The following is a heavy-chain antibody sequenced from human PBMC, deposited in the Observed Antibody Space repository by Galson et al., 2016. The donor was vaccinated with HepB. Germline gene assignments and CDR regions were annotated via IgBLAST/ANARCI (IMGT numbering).Heavy chain of an antibody. CDR3: ASFNWNYGVDY. D-gene: IGHD1-7*01. J-gene: IGHJ4*02. V-gene: IGHV3-53*05. CDR2: IYSGGSR. CDR1: GFTISNNY. Sequence: SLRLSCAASGFTISNNYMTWIRQAPGKGLEWVSLIYSGGSRYYADSVKGRFTISRDSSTNTLYLEMNSLRGDDTAVYYCASFNWNYGVDYWGQGTLVTVSS.